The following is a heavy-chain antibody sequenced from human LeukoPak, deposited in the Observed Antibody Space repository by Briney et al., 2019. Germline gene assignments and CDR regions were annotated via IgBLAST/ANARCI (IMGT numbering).Heavy chain of an antibody. CDR3: ARAGREYYYDSSGYNY. D-gene: IGHD3-22*01. CDR2: ISAYNGNT. V-gene: IGHV1-18*01. Sequence: ASVKVSCKASGYTFTSYGISWVRQAPGQGLEWMGWISAYNGNTNYAQKLQGRVTMTTDTSTSTAYMELSSLRSEDTAVYYCARAGREYYYDSSGYNYWGQGTLVTVSS. J-gene: IGHJ4*02. CDR1: GYTFTSYG.